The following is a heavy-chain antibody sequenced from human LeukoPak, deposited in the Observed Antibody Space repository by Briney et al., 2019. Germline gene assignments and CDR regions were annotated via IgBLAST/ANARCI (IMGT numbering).Heavy chain of an antibody. Sequence: AGGSLRLSCAASGFAVNTYDMHWVRQAPGGGPQWIAYFGISGTIYYADSVKGRFTISRDNAKNSLYLQMSSLGAEDTAVYYCASRVGALEYWGQGTLVTVSS. CDR3: ASRVGALEY. CDR2: FGISGTI. V-gene: IGHV3-48*01. CDR1: GFAVNTYD. D-gene: IGHD1-26*01. J-gene: IGHJ4*02.